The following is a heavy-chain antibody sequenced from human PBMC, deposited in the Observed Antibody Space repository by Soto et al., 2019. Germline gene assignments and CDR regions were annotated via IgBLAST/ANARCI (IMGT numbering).Heavy chain of an antibody. CDR3: AIGLSRDKVDY. CDR2: IYAGGST. V-gene: IGHV4-30-4*01. J-gene: IGHJ4*02. Sequence: QVQLQESGPGLVNPSQTLSLTCTVSGGSIRNENFCWSWIRQPLDKGLEWIGHIYAGGSTYNNPSLNGRVTIAVDTAKNQFSLKLSSVSAADTAVYYGAIGLSRDKVDYWSQGTLVTVSS. CDR1: GGSIRNENFC. D-gene: IGHD6-19*01.